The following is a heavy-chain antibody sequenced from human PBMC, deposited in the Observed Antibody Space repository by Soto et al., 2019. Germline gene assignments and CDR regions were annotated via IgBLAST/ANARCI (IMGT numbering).Heavy chain of an antibody. CDR1: GGSFSGYY. D-gene: IGHD6-13*01. J-gene: IGHJ6*02. CDR2: INHSGST. Sequence: SETLSLTCAVYGGSFSGYYWSWIRQPPGKGLEWIGEINHSGSTNYNPSLKSRVTISVDTSKNQFSLKLSSVTAADTAVYYCARDISSWSIYYYYGMDVWGQGTPVTVS. CDR3: ARDISSWSIYYYYGMDV. V-gene: IGHV4-34*01.